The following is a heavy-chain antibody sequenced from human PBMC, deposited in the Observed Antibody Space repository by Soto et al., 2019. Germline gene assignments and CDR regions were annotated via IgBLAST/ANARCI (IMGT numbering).Heavy chain of an antibody. Sequence: GASVKASCKASGYTFTSYYMHWVRQAPGQGLEWMGIINPSGGSTSYAQKFQGRVTMTRDTSTSTVYMELSSLRSEDTAVYYCARDLLVYYYSSYYYCYYGMDVWGRGTTVTGSS. V-gene: IGHV1-46*01. J-gene: IGHJ6*02. CDR1: GYTFTSYY. D-gene: IGHD3-22*01. CDR3: ARDLLVYYYSSYYYCYYGMDV. CDR2: INPSGGST.